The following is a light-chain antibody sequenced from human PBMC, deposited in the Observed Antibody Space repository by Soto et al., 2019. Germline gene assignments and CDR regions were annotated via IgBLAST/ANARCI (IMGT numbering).Light chain of an antibody. J-gene: IGKJ1*01. CDR3: HKYTRAPRM. Sequence: DIQMTQSPSSRSASVVDRVTITCLASQGISNFLAWYQEKAGKAPKLLISASSTLQSGGPSRYSGSGSGTDFTLIISSLQTEDVATYHWHKYTRAPRMLGRGTKVEI. V-gene: IGKV1-27*01. CDR2: ASS. CDR1: QGISNF.